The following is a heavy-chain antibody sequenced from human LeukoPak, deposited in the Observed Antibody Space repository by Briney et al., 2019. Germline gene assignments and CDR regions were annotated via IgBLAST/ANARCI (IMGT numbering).Heavy chain of an antibody. J-gene: IGHJ5*02. CDR2: ISYDGSNK. CDR3: AKGHGYTSSWLFNWFDP. CDR1: GFSFSIYG. D-gene: IGHD6-13*01. V-gene: IGHV3-30*18. Sequence: GGSLRLSCAASGFSFSIYGMHWVRQAPGKGLEWVAVISYDGSNKYYADSVKGRFTISRDDSMNTVYLHMNSLRTEDTAVYYCAKGHGYTSSWLFNWFDPWGQGTLVTVSS.